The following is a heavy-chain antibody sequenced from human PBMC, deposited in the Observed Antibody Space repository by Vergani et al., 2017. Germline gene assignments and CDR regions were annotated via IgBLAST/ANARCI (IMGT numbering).Heavy chain of an antibody. Sequence: QVQLVQSGAEVKKPGSSVKVSCKASGGTFSSYAISWVRQAPGQGLEWMGRIIPIFGTANYAQKFQGRVTITADESTSTAYMELRSLRSEDTAVYYCAREGGAMVVVPAGMYYYYGMDVWGQGITVTVSS. CDR2: IIPIFGTA. CDR3: AREGGAMVVVPAGMYYYYGMDV. D-gene: IGHD2-2*01. J-gene: IGHJ6*02. CDR1: GGTFSSYA. V-gene: IGHV1-69*13.